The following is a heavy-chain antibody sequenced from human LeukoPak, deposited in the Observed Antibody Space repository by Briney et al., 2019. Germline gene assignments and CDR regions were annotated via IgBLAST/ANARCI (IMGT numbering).Heavy chain of an antibody. CDR1: GGSMSTYY. V-gene: IGHV4-59*01. Sequence: PSETLSLTCTVSGGSMSTYYWSWIRQYPGKGLEWIGYIYYSGSTSYNPSLKSRLTISIDTSKTQFYLKLSSVTAADTAVYYCARVVYSGSWGYFDYWGQGILVTVSS. CDR3: ARVVYSGSWGYFDY. CDR2: IYYSGST. D-gene: IGHD3-10*01. J-gene: IGHJ4*02.